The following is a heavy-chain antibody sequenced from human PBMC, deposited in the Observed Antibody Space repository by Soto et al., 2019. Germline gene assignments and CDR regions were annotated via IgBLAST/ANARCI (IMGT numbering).Heavy chain of an antibody. CDR3: ARYRREAVTGYTLDN. J-gene: IGHJ4*02. CDR1: GGSISSNY. Sequence: SDTLSLTCTVSGGSISSNYWTWIRQPPGKGLEWIGYVYNSGSTNYNPSLKSRVTISEDTSKSQFSLKVNSMTAADTAVYYCARYRREAVTGYTLDNWGQGILVTVAS. V-gene: IGHV4-59*01. D-gene: IGHD4-4*01. CDR2: VYNSGST.